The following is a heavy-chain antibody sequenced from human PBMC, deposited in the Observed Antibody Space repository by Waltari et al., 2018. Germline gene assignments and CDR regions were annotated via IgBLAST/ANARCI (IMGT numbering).Heavy chain of an antibody. J-gene: IGHJ4*02. D-gene: IGHD1-26*01. CDR1: GSTLSPYA. CDR2: ISYDGSIE. Sequence: QVQLVESGGGVAQPGRSLRLSSAASGSTLSPYALHWVRQAPGKGLEWVAVISYDGSIEYYADSVKGRFTISRDNSKNTLYLQMNSLSAEDTAVYYCARAYSRLDYWGQGTLVTVSS. CDR3: ARAYSRLDY. V-gene: IGHV3-30-3*01.